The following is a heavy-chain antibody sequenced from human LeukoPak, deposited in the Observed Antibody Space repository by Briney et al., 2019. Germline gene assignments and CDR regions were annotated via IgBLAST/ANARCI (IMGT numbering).Heavy chain of an antibody. V-gene: IGHV3-49*04. J-gene: IGHJ5*02. Sequence: GGSLRLSCTASGFTFGDYAMSWVRQAPGKGLEWVGLIRSKTYGGAIEYAASVKGRFTISRDDSKSIAYLQMNSLKTEDTAVYYCTRGLVVHHWGQGTQVTVSS. CDR2: IRSKTYGGAI. D-gene: IGHD2-8*01. CDR1: GFTFGDYA. CDR3: TRGLVVHH.